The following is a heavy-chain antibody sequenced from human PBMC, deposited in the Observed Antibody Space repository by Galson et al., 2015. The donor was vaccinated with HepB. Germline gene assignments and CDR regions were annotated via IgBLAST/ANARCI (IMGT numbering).Heavy chain of an antibody. D-gene: IGHD2-15*01. V-gene: IGHV4-34*01. J-gene: IGHJ4*02. CDR1: GGSFSGYY. CDR3: ARGRYCSGGSCYVDY. CDR2: INHSGST. Sequence: ETLSLTCAVYGGSFSGYYWSWIRQPPGKGLEWIGEINHSGSTNYNPSLKSRVTISVDTSKNQFSLKLSSVTAADTAVYYCARGRYCSGGSCYVDYWGQGTLVTVSS.